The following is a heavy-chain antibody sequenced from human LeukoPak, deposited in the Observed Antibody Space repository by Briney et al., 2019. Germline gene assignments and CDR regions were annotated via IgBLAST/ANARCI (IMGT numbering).Heavy chain of an antibody. V-gene: IGHV4-39*01. D-gene: IGHD6-13*01. Sequence: SETLSLTCTVSGGSISSSRYYWGWIRQPPGKGLEWIGSIYYSGSTYYNPSLKSRVTISVDTSKNQFSLKLSSVTAADTAVYYCARSMNGYSSSWFHPYYDYWGQGTLVTVSS. CDR2: IYYSGST. J-gene: IGHJ4*02. CDR1: GGSISSSRYY. CDR3: ARSMNGYSSSWFHPYYDY.